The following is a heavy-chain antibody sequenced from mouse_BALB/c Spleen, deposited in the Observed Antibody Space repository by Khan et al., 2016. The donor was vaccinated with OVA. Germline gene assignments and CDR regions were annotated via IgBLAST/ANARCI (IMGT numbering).Heavy chain of an antibody. CDR3: ARETVVDIYWYFDV. CDR1: GFTFTDYY. J-gene: IGHJ1*01. V-gene: IGHV7-3*02. CDR2: IRNKPNGYTT. Sequence: EVELVESGGGLVQPGGSLRLSCAPSGFTFTDYYMSWVRQPPGKALEWLGFIRNKPNGYTTEYSASVKGRFTISRDNSQSIVYLQMNTLRAEDSATYYCARETVVDIYWYFDVWGAGTTGTVSS. D-gene: IGHD1-1*01.